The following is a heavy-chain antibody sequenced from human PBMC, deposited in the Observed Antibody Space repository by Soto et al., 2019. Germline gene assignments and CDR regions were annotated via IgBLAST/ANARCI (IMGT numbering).Heavy chain of an antibody. Sequence: EVQLVESGGGLVKPGGSLRLSCAASGFTFSSYSMNWVRQAPGKGLEWVSAINYKSHIDYADSVKGRFTISRDNAKNSLYLQINSLRAEDTAVYFCARDLIYAGYYYDMEVWGIGTTVTVSS. V-gene: IGHV3-21*01. D-gene: IGHD3-10*01. CDR2: INYKSHI. CDR3: ARDLIYAGYYYDMEV. CDR1: GFTFSSYS. J-gene: IGHJ6*03.